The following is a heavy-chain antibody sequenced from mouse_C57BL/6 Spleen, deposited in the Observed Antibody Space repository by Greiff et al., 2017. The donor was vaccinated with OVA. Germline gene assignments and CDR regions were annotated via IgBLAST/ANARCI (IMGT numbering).Heavy chain of an antibody. CDR2: ISSGSSTI. CDR1: GFTFSDYG. J-gene: IGHJ4*01. CDR3: ASPITTVVADDMDY. D-gene: IGHD1-1*01. V-gene: IGHV5-17*01. Sequence: EVKLMESGGGLVKPGGSLKLSCAASGFTFSDYGMHWVRQAPEKGLEWVAYISSGSSTIYYADTVKGRFTISRDNAKNTLFLQMTSLRSEDTAMYYCASPITTVVADDMDYWGQGTSVTVSS.